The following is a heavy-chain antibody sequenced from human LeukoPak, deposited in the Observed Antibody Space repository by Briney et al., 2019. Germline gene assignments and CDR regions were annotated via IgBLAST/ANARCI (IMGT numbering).Heavy chain of an antibody. CDR2: NSCRGLST. D-gene: IGHD6-19*01. CDR1: GFPFNSHA. J-gene: IGHJ4*02. V-gene: IGHV3-23*01. Sequence: GGSLRLLCAASGFPFNSHAMRWVRQAPGKGPEWVSANSCRGLSTYYADSVKGRFPIPRHNSKHTLYPQMNSLGDEHTAVYDCAKDQPTPSSGWELFDYWGQGTLVTVSS. CDR3: AKDQPTPSSGWELFDY.